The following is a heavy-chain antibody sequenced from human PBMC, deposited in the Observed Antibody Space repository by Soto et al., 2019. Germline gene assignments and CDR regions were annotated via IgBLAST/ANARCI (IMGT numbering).Heavy chain of an antibody. CDR2: IYYSGST. CDR1: GGSLSSGGYY. D-gene: IGHD2-15*01. J-gene: IGHJ6*02. V-gene: IGHV4-31*03. CDR3: ARDPTDIGYCSGGSCGDGMDV. Sequence: KPSETLSLTCTVSGGSLSSGGYYWSWIRQHPGKGLECIGYIYYSGSTYYNPSLKSRVTISVDTSKNQFSLKLSSVTAADTAVYYCARDPTDIGYCSGGSCGDGMDVWGQGTTVTVSS.